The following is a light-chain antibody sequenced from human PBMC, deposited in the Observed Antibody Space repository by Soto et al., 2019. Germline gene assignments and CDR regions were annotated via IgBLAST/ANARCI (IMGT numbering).Light chain of an antibody. Sequence: DIQMTHSPSTLSASVLDRVTIRCRASQSISVWLAWYQQKPGKAPKLLIYKASTLKSGVPSRFSGSGSGTEFTLTISSLQPDDFATYYCQQYNSYSQTFGQGTKVDIK. CDR1: QSISVW. CDR3: QQYNSYSQT. V-gene: IGKV1-5*03. CDR2: KAS. J-gene: IGKJ1*01.